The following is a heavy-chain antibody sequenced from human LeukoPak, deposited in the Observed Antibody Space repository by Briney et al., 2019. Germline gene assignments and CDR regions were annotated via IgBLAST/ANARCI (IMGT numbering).Heavy chain of an antibody. J-gene: IGHJ4*02. CDR1: GGSFSDYQ. V-gene: IGHV4-34*01. CDR2: ISHSGTT. D-gene: IGHD3-9*01. CDR3: ARGGENVLRYFDWLYAGGLDY. Sequence: PSETLSLTCAVSGGSFSDYQWNWIRQSPGKGLEWLGEISHSGTTTYNPSLKSRVTIVDTSKNQFSLKLSSVTAADTAVYYCARGGENVLRYFDWLYAGGLDYWGQGTLVTVSS.